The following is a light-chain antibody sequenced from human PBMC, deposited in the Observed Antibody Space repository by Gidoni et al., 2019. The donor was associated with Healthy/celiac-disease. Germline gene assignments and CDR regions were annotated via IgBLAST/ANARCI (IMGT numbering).Light chain of an antibody. CDR2: QDS. CDR1: KLGDKY. Sequence: SSELTQPLSLSVSPGQTASITCSGDKLGDKYACWYQQKPGQSPVLVIYQDSKRPSGIPERFSGSNSGNTATLTISGTQAMDEADYYCQAWDSSTAVFGGGTKLTVL. J-gene: IGLJ2*01. CDR3: QAWDSSTAV. V-gene: IGLV3-1*01.